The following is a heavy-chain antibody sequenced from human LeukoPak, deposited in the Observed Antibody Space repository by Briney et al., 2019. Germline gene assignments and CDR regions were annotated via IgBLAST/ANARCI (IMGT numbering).Heavy chain of an antibody. CDR2: ISYDGSNK. Sequence: PGGSLRLSCAASGFTFSSYAMHWVRQAPGKGLEWVAVISYDGSNKYCADSVKGRFTISRDNSKNTLYLQMNSLRAEDTAVYYCARDTRRVFDWLLAVDYWGQGTLVIVSS. J-gene: IGHJ4*02. CDR1: GFTFSSYA. V-gene: IGHV3-30-3*01. D-gene: IGHD3-9*01. CDR3: ARDTRRVFDWLLAVDY.